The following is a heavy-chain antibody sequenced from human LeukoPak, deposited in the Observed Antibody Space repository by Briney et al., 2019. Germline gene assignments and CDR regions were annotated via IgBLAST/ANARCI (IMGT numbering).Heavy chain of an antibody. V-gene: IGHV4-38-2*01. CDR1: GYSISSGYY. Sequence: SETLSLTCAVSGYSISSGYYWGWIRQPPGKGLEWIGSIYHSGNTYYNPSLKSRVTISVDTSKNQFSLKLSSVTAADTAVYYCARHSTWSGPGPWGQGTLVTVSS. CDR2: IYHSGNT. CDR3: ARHSTWSGPGP. J-gene: IGHJ5*02. D-gene: IGHD3-3*01.